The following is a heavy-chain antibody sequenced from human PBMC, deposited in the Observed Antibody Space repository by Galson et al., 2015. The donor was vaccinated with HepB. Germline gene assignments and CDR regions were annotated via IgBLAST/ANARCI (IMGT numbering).Heavy chain of an antibody. CDR1: GFSFGSYA. J-gene: IGHJ5*02. V-gene: IGHV3-30*04. D-gene: IGHD2-15*01. CDR3: ARVVVLSATHLGEEDVDA. Sequence: SLRLSCAASGFSFGSYAMHWVRQAPGKGLEWLSLMSYDGRNTYYADSVKGRFTISRDNSNNTLFLQMNSLRVDDTAVYYCARVVVLSATHLGEEDVDAWGQGILVTVSS. CDR2: MSYDGRNT.